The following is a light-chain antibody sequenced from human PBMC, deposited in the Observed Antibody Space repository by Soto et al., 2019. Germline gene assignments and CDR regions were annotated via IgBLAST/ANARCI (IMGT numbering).Light chain of an antibody. CDR3: QAYDSSLSGDVV. J-gene: IGLJ2*01. V-gene: IGLV1-40*01. CDR2: GNS. Sequence: QSVLTQPPSVSGAPGQRVTISCTGRSSNIGAGYDVHWYQQLPGTAPKLLIYGNSNRPSGVPDRFSGAKSGTSASLAITGLQAEDEADYYCQAYDSSLSGDVVFGGGTKLTV. CDR1: SSNIGAGYD.